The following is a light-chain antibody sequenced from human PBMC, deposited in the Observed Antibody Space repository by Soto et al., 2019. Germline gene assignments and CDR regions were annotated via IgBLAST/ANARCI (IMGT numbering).Light chain of an antibody. CDR1: QNISIY. CDR3: QQSSSTPPFT. V-gene: IGKV1-39*01. Sequence: DIQMTQSPSSLSASVGDRVTITCRASQNISIYLNWYQQKPGKAPKLLIYTVSNLQSGVPSRFSADGSGTEFTLTISSLQPEDFATYYCQQSSSTPPFTFCPGTKVDIK. J-gene: IGKJ3*01. CDR2: TVS.